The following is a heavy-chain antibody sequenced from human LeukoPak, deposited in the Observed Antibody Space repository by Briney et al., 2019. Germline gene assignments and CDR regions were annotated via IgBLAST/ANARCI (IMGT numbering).Heavy chain of an antibody. D-gene: IGHD3-10*01. J-gene: IGHJ4*02. CDR2: INHSGST. CDR3: ARAVGGDGSGSL. CDR1: GGSFSGYY. V-gene: IGHV4-34*01. Sequence: SETLSLTCAVYGGSFSGYYWSWIRQPPGKGLEWIGEINHSGSTNYNPSLKSRVTISVDTSKNRFSLKLSSVTAADTAVYYCARAVGGDGSGSLWGPGTLVTVSS.